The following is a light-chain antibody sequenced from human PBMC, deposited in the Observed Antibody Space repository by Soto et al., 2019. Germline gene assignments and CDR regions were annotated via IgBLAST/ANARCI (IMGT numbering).Light chain of an antibody. CDR3: QQYYDWLTIT. CDR2: GAS. Sequence: EIVMTQSPATLSVPPGDRATLSCRASESVRSNLAWYQQKPGQAPRLLIYGASIRAADIPARFSGSGSGTEFTLTISTLQSEDFAVYYCQQYYDWLTITFGQGTRLE. J-gene: IGKJ5*01. V-gene: IGKV3-15*01. CDR1: ESVRSN.